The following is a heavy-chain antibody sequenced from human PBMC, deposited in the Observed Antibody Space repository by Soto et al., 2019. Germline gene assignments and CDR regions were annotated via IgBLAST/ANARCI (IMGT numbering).Heavy chain of an antibody. V-gene: IGHV4-31*03. CDR2: IYYSGST. Sequence: QVQLQESGPGLVKPSQTLSLTCTVSGGSISSGGYYWSWIRQHPGKGLEWIGYIYYSGSTYYNPSLKSRVTRSVDTSNNQFPLKLSSVTAADTAVYYCARGGRRSPGMDVWGQGTPVTVSS. CDR3: ARGGRRSPGMDV. CDR1: GGSISSGGYY. J-gene: IGHJ6*02.